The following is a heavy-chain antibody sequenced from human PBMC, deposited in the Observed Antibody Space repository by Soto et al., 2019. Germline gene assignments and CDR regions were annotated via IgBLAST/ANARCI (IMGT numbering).Heavy chain of an antibody. D-gene: IGHD3-10*01. CDR2: ISAYNGNT. J-gene: IGHJ6*02. V-gene: IGHV1-18*01. Sequence: ASVKVSCKASGYTFTSYGISWVRQAPGQGLEWMGWISAYNGNTNYAQKLQGRVTMTTDTSTSTAYMELRSLRSDDTAVYYCAREGFGELPHSYYYYGMDVWGQGTTVTVSS. CDR3: AREGFGELPHSYYYYGMDV. CDR1: GYTFTSYG.